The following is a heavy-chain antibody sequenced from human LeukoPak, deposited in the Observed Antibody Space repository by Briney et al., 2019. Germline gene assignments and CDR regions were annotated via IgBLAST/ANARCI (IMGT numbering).Heavy chain of an antibody. V-gene: IGHV5-51*01. J-gene: IGHJ4*02. CDR2: IYPGDSDT. D-gene: IGHD2-15*01. CDR1: GYSFTNYW. Sequence: GESLKISCEGSGYSFTNYWIGWVRQMPGKGLEWMGIIYPGDSDTRYSPSFQGQVTISADKSISTAYLQWSSLKASDTAMYCCARPFRGGDSCPGYWGQGTLVTVSS. CDR3: ARPFRGGDSCPGY.